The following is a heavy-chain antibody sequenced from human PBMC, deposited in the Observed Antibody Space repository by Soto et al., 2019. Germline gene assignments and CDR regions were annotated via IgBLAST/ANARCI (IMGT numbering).Heavy chain of an antibody. CDR3: AENTQAAAGTYYYYYMDV. Sequence: QVQLVQSGAEVKKPGSSVKVSCKASGGTFSSYTISWVRQAPGQGLEWMGRIIPILGIANYAQKFQGRVTITADKSTSTAYMELSSLRSEDTAVYYCAENTQAAAGTYYYYYMDVWGTGTTVTVSS. V-gene: IGHV1-69*02. CDR2: IIPILGIA. J-gene: IGHJ6*03. D-gene: IGHD6-13*01. CDR1: GGTFSSYT.